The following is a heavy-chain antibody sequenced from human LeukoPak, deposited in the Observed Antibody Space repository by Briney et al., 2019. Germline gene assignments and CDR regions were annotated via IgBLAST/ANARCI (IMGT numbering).Heavy chain of an antibody. Sequence: SQTLSLTCTVSGGSISSGGYYWSWLRQPPGKGLEWVGYIYHSGSTYYNPSLKSRVTISVDRSKNQFSLKLSSVTAADTAVYYCASLGSSGYYGYWGQGTLVTVSS. D-gene: IGHD3-22*01. CDR3: ASLGSSGYYGY. V-gene: IGHV4-30-2*01. CDR1: GGSISSGGYY. CDR2: IYHSGST. J-gene: IGHJ4*02.